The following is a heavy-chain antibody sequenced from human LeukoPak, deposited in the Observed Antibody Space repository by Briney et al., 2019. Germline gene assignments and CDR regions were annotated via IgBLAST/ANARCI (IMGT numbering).Heavy chain of an antibody. CDR1: GFTFSSYA. J-gene: IGHJ3*02. CDR3: ARESYYDSRDSFSDAFHI. CDR2: ISGSGGSI. V-gene: IGHV3-23*01. D-gene: IGHD3-22*01. Sequence: GSLRLSCAASGFTFSSYAIYWVRQAQGKGLEWVSAISGSGGSIYYTDSVKGRFTISRDNAKNSLYLQMNSLRAEDTAVYYCARESYYDSRDSFSDAFHIWGQGTMVTVSS.